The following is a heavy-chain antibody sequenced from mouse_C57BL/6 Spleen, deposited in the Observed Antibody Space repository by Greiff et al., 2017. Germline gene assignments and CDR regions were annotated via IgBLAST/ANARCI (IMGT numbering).Heavy chain of an antibody. V-gene: IGHV5-17*01. Sequence: EVNVVESGGGLVKPGGSLKLSCAASGFTFSDYGMHWVRQAPEKGLEWVAYISSGSSTIYYADTVKGRFTISRDNAKNTLFLQMTSLRSEDTAMYYCARRATVVDYYAMDYWGQGTSVTVSS. J-gene: IGHJ4*01. D-gene: IGHD1-1*01. CDR3: ARRATVVDYYAMDY. CDR1: GFTFSDYG. CDR2: ISSGSSTI.